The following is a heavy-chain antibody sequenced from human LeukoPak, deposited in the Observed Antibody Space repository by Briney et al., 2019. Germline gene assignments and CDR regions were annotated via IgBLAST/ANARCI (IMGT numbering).Heavy chain of an antibody. D-gene: IGHD2-2*01. Sequence: ASVKVSCKASGYSFTSHYMHWVRQAPGQGLEWLGLINPTGSSTLYAQKFQGRVTITADESTSTAYMELSRLRSEDTAVYYCAISPQYCSTITCYHWFDPWGQGTLVTVSS. CDR3: AISPQYCSTITCYHWFDP. V-gene: IGHV1-46*01. CDR1: GYSFTSHY. J-gene: IGHJ5*02. CDR2: INPTGSST.